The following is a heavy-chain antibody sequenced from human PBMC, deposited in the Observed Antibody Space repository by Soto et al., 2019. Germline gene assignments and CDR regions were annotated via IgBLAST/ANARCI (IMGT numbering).Heavy chain of an antibody. CDR2: IKEDGSEK. CDR3: ARCPGWGGWYLSAFDI. V-gene: IGHV3-7*04. D-gene: IGHD6-19*01. Sequence: GGSLRLSCAGSGFTFSNYWMSWVRQAPGKGLEWVANIKEDGSEKYYVDSVKGRFTISRDNAKNSVYLQMNSLRAEDTAVYYCARCPGWGGWYLSAFDIWGQGTMVTVSS. J-gene: IGHJ3*02. CDR1: GFTFSNYW.